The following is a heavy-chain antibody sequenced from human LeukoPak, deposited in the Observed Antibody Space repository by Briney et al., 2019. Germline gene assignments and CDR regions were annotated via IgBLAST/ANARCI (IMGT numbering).Heavy chain of an antibody. D-gene: IGHD3-10*01. CDR1: GGSISSGGYY. CDR2: IYYSGST. Sequence: SETLSLTCTVSGGSISSGGYYWSWLRHHPGKGLEWIGYIYYSGSTYYNPSLKSRVTISVDTSKNQFSLKLSSVTAAETAVYYCASCYYYGSGSYYNWFDSWGQGTLVTVS. J-gene: IGHJ5*01. CDR3: ASCYYYGSGSYYNWFDS. V-gene: IGHV4-31*03.